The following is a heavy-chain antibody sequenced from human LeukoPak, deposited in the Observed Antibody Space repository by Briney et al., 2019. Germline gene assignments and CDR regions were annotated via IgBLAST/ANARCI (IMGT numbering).Heavy chain of an antibody. J-gene: IGHJ6*02. CDR1: GGSISSSPYY. CDR3: ARVAAAGNRYYYYGMDV. D-gene: IGHD6-13*01. V-gene: IGHV4-61*05. CDR2: IYYSGST. Sequence: SETLSLTCTVSGGSISSSPYYWGWIRQPPGKGLEWIGYIYYSGSTNYNPSLKSRVTISVDTSKNQFSLKLSSVTAADTAVYYCARVAAAGNRYYYYGMDVWGQGTTVTVSS.